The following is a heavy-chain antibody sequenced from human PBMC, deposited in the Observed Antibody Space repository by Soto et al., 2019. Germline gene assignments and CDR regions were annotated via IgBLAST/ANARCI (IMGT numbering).Heavy chain of an antibody. CDR1: GGSIYTYS. CDR2: IYSSGSA. D-gene: IGHD1-26*01. CDR3: ATIVGANDY. Sequence: PSETLCLTCTVSGGSIYTYSWTWIRQPAGKGLEWIGHIYSSGSANYNPSLKSRVSMSVDTSKNQFSLKLNSVTAADTAVYYCATIVGANDYWGQGTLVTVSS. V-gene: IGHV4-4*07. J-gene: IGHJ4*02.